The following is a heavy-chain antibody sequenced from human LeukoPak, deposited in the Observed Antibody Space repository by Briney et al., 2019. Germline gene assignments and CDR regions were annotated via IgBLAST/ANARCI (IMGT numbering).Heavy chain of an antibody. J-gene: IGHJ4*02. Sequence: SVKVSCKASGFTFTTSAMQWVRQARGQRLEWIEWIVVGSGNTNYAQKFQERVTITRDMSTSTAYMELSSLRSEDTAVYYCAAAYRYFYDRGGYFDYWGQGTLVPVSS. CDR3: AAAYRYFYDRGGYFDY. CDR1: GFTFTTSA. CDR2: IVVGSGNT. V-gene: IGHV1-58*02. D-gene: IGHD3-22*01.